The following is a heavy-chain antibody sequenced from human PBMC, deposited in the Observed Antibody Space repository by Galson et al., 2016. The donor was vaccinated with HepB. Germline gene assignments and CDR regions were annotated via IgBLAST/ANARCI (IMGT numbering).Heavy chain of an antibody. J-gene: IGHJ3*02. CDR2: IYPGDSDT. Sequence: QSGAEVKKPGESLKISCQGSEYSFVRYWIGWVRQMPGKGLEWMGIIYPGDSDTTYSPSFQGQVTISADKSISTAYLQWSSLKASDPAMYYCARSIAVADPDVFGIWGQGTMVTVSS. CDR3: ARSIAVADPDVFGI. D-gene: IGHD6-19*01. CDR1: EYSFVRYW. V-gene: IGHV5-51*01.